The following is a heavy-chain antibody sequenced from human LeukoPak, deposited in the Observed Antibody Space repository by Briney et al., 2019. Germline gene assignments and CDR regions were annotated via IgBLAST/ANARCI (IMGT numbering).Heavy chain of an antibody. D-gene: IGHD3-10*01. V-gene: IGHV3-30*03. CDR2: ISYDGSNK. J-gene: IGHJ4*02. Sequence: GRSLRLSCAASGFTFSSFVMHWVRQAPGKGLEWVAAISYDGSNKYYADSVRGRFTISRDNSKNTLYLQMNSLRVEDTAVYYCARDLRLFGPPDDYWGQGTLVTVSS. CDR3: ARDLRLFGPPDDY. CDR1: GFTFSSFV.